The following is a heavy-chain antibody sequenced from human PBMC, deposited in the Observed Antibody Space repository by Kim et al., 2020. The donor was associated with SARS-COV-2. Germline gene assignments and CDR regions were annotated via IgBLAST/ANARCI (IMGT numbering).Heavy chain of an antibody. CDR2: ISGSGGST. J-gene: IGHJ4*02. V-gene: IGHV3-23*01. D-gene: IGHD3-22*01. CDR1: GFTFSSYA. CDR3: AKDPYYYDSSGYYGFDY. Sequence: GGSLRLSCAASGFTFSSYAMSWVRQAPGKGLEWVSAISGSGGSTYYADSVKGRFTISRDNSKNTLYLQMNSQRAEDTAVYYCAKDPYYYDSSGYYGFDYWGQGTLVTVSS.